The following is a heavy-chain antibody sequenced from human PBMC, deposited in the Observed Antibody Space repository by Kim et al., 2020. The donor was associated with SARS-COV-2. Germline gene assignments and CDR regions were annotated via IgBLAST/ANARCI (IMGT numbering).Heavy chain of an antibody. Sequence: SETLSLTCAVYGGSFSGYYWSWIRQPPGKGLEWIGEINHSGSTNYNPSLKSRVTISVDTSKNQFSLKLSSVTAADTAVYYCAKGPRLLRQLYNWFDPWGQGTLVTVSS. CDR3: AKGPRLLRQLYNWFDP. J-gene: IGHJ5*02. CDR2: INHSGST. V-gene: IGHV4-34*01. CDR1: GGSFSGYY. D-gene: IGHD5-12*01.